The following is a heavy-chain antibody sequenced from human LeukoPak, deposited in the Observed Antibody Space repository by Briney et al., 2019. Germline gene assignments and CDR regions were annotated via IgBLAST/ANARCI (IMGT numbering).Heavy chain of an antibody. CDR3: ARDYYASGSYYSGPVDY. V-gene: IGHV3-7*01. Sequence: GGSLRLSCAASGFTFSSYWMSWVRQALGTGLEWVANIKQDGSEKYYVDSVKGRFTISRDNAKSSLFLQMNSLRAEDTAVYYCARDYYASGSYYSGPVDYWGQGTLVTVSS. CDR2: IKQDGSEK. J-gene: IGHJ4*02. CDR1: GFTFSSYW. D-gene: IGHD3-10*01.